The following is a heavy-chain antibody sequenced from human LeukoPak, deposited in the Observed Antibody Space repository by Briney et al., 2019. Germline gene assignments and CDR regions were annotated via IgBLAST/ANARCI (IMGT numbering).Heavy chain of an antibody. CDR2: IIPILGIA. Sequence: GASVKVSCKASGGTFSSYAISWVRQAPGQGLEWMGRIIPILGIANYAQKFQGRVTITADKSTGTAYMELRSLRADDTAVYYCARVKYDIVTGYYIPHAFDIWGQGTMVTVSS. J-gene: IGHJ3*02. CDR3: ARVKYDIVTGYYIPHAFDI. CDR1: GGTFSSYA. D-gene: IGHD3-9*01. V-gene: IGHV1-69*04.